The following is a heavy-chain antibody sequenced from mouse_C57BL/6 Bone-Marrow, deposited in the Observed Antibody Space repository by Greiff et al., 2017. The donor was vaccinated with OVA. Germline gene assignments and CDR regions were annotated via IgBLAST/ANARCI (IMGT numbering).Heavy chain of an antibody. CDR2: IDPSDSYT. V-gene: IGHV1-59*01. J-gene: IGHJ2*01. CDR3: ARETTDFDY. Sequence: QVQLQQPGAELMRPGTSVKLSCKASGYTFTSYWMHWVKQRPGQGLEWIGVIDPSDSYTNYNQKFKGKATLTVDTSSSTAYMQRSSLTSEDSAVYYCARETTDFDYWGQGTTLTVSS. D-gene: IGHD1-1*01. CDR1: GYTFTSYW.